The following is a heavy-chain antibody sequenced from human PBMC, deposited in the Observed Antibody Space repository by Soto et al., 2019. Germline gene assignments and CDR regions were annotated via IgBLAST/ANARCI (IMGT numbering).Heavy chain of an antibody. J-gene: IGHJ5*02. CDR2: IIPIFGTA. CDR3: ARDPRPGFIAALPAGANWFDP. CDR1: GGTFSSYA. D-gene: IGHD6-13*01. Sequence: SVKVSCKASGGTFSSYAISWVRQAPGQGLEWMGGIIPIFGTANYAQKFQGRVTITADESTSTAHMELSSLRSEDTAVYYCARDPRPGFIAALPAGANWFDPWGQGTLVTVSS. V-gene: IGHV1-69*13.